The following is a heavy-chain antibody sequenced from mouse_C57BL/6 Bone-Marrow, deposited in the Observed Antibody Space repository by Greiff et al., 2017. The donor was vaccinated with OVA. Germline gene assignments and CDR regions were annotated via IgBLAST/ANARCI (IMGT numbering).Heavy chain of an antibody. CDR3: ARPDYYGSNFDY. CDR1: GFNIKNTY. V-gene: IGHV14-3*01. Sequence: EVKLVESVAELVRPGASVKLSCTASGFNIKNTYMHWVKQRPEQGLEWIGRIDPANGNTKYAPKFQGKATITADTSSNTAYLQLSSLTSEDTAIYYCARPDYYGSNFDYWGQGTTLTVSS. D-gene: IGHD1-1*01. CDR2: IDPANGNT. J-gene: IGHJ2*01.